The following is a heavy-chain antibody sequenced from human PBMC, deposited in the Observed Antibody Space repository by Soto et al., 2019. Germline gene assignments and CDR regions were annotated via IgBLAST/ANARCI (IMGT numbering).Heavy chain of an antibody. CDR3: AKIGYSGYDKPIKYYFDY. CDR1: GFTFSSYA. D-gene: IGHD5-12*01. Sequence: GGSLRLSCAASGFTFSSYAMSWVRQAPGKGLEWVSAISGSGGSTYYADSVKGRFTISRDNSKNTLYLQMNSLRAEDTAVYYCAKIGYSGYDKPIKYYFDYWGQGTLVTVSS. CDR2: ISGSGGST. V-gene: IGHV3-23*01. J-gene: IGHJ4*02.